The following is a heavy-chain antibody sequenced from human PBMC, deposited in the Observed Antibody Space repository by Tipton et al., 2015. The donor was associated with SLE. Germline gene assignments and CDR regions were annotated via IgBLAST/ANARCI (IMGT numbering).Heavy chain of an antibody. CDR3: ARGMLTWRGAVLGVDV. CDR2: IYYSGST. Sequence: TLSLTCTVSGGSINSHYWNWIRQSPGKGLEWIGYIYYSGSTNYNPSLKSRVTTSVDPAKNQFSLKLTSVTAADSALYYCARGMLTWRGAVLGVDVWGQGTTVNVSS. D-gene: IGHD2-8*01. CDR1: GGSINSHY. V-gene: IGHV4-59*08. J-gene: IGHJ6*02.